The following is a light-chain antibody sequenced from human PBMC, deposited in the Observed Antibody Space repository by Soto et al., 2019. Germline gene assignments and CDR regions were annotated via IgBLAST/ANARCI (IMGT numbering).Light chain of an antibody. Sequence: QAVLTQPASVSGSPGQSITISCSGTSSDVGDYYYVSWYQQHTGKAPKLLIYGVTDRPSGVSHRFSGSRSDSTASLTISGLQAEDEADYYCSSYTSSSTLIFGGGTKVTVL. J-gene: IGLJ2*01. CDR2: GVT. CDR1: SSDVGDYYY. CDR3: SSYTSSSTLI. V-gene: IGLV2-14*01.